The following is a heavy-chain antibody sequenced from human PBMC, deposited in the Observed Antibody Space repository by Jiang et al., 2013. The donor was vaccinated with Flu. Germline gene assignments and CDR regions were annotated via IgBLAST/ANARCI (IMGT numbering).Heavy chain of an antibody. J-gene: IGHJ5*02. V-gene: IGHV7-4-1*02. Sequence: KPGASVKVSCKASGYTFTSYAMNWVRQAPGQGLEWMGWINTNTGNPTYAQGFTGRFVFSLDTSVSTAYLQISSLKAEDTAVYYCARDYYDRQKRNWFDPWAREPWSPSPQ. CDR1: GYTFTSYA. CDR3: ARDYYDRQKRNWFDP. D-gene: IGHD3-22*01. CDR2: INTNTGNP.